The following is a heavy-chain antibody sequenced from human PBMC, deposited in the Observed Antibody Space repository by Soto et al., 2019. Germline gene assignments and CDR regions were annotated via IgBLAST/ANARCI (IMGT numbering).Heavy chain of an antibody. J-gene: IGHJ5*02. CDR3: ARDLRYSSTINWFDP. D-gene: IGHD6-13*01. CDR1: GYTFTSYG. Sequence: QVQLVQSGAEVKKPGASVKVSCKASGYTFTSYGISWVRQAPGQGLEWMGWISAYNGNTNYAQKLQGRVTMTTDTSTSTGYMELRSLRSDDTAVYYCARDLRYSSTINWFDPWGQGTLVTVSS. CDR2: ISAYNGNT. V-gene: IGHV1-18*01.